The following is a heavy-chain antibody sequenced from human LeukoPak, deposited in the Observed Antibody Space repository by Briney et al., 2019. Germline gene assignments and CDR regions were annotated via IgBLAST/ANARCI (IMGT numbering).Heavy chain of an antibody. CDR2: INPNSGGT. D-gene: IGHD6-19*01. J-gene: IGHJ5*01. CDR1: GYTFTGYY. CDR3: AREVAGTDS. V-gene: IGHV1-2*06. Sequence: ASVKVSCKASGYTFTGYYMHWVRQAPGQGLEWMGRINPNSGGTNYAQTFQGRVTMTRATSISTAYIELSRLTSDDTAVYYCAREVAGTDSWGQGTLVTVSS.